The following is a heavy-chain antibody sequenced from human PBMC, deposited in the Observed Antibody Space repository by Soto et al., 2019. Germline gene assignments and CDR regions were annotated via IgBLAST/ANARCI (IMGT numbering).Heavy chain of an antibody. CDR2: INAGNGNT. Sequence: GASVKVSCKASGYTFTSYAMNWVRQAPGQRLEWMGWINAGNGNTKYSQKFQGRVTITRDTSASTAYMELSSLRSEDTAVYYCARGLRFLEWLFWPLDYWGQGTLVTVSS. CDR3: ARGLRFLEWLFWPLDY. CDR1: GYTFTSYA. J-gene: IGHJ4*02. V-gene: IGHV1-3*01. D-gene: IGHD3-3*01.